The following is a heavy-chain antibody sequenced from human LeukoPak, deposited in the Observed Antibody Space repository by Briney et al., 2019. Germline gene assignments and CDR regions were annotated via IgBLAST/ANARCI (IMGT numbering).Heavy chain of an antibody. D-gene: IGHD5-12*01. V-gene: IGHV3-30*04. Sequence: GRSLRLSCAASGFTFSSYAMHWVRQAPGKGLEWVAVISYDGSNKYYADSVKGRFTISRDNSKNTLYLQMNSLRAEDTAVYYCARDRARYSGYDWGIFDYWGQGTLVTVSS. J-gene: IGHJ4*02. CDR3: ARDRARYSGYDWGIFDY. CDR1: GFTFSSYA. CDR2: ISYDGSNK.